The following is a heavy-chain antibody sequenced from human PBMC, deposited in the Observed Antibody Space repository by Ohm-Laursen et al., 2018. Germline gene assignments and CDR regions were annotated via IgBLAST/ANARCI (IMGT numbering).Heavy chain of an antibody. CDR2: VSGSGDST. CDR3: ARSPEGEVGATEEIDY. CDR1: GFTFSSYA. Sequence: SLRLSCSASGFTFSSYAMSWVRQAPGKGLEWVSGVSGSGDSTYHADSVKGRFTISRDNAKNSLYLQMNSLRAEDTAVYYCARSPEGEVGATEEIDYWGQGTLVTVSS. D-gene: IGHD1-26*01. V-gene: IGHV3-23*01. J-gene: IGHJ4*02.